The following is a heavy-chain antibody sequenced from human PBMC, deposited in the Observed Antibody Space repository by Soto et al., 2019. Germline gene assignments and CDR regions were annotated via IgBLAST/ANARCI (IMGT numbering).Heavy chain of an antibody. D-gene: IGHD6-13*01. CDR3: ARAGEKSLAAAGWSWFDP. CDR2: IYYSGST. Sequence: PSETLSLTCTVSGGSISSGGYYWSWIRQHPGKGLEWIGYIYYSGSTYYNPSLKSRVTISVDTSKNQFSLKLSSVTAADTAVYYCARAGEKSLAAAGWSWFDPWGQGTLVTVSS. V-gene: IGHV4-31*03. J-gene: IGHJ5*02. CDR1: GGSISSGGYY.